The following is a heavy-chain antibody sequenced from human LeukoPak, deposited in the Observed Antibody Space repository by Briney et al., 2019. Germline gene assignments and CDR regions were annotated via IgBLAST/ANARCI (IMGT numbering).Heavy chain of an antibody. CDR1: GFTFSSYG. CDR2: ISYDGSNK. CDR3: AKGGPVDY. Sequence: GGSLRLSCAASGFTFSSYGFHWVRQAPGKGLEWVAVISYDGSNKYYADSVKGRFTISRDNSKNTLYLQMNSLRAEDTAVYYCAKGGPVDYWGQGTLVTVSS. V-gene: IGHV3-30*18. J-gene: IGHJ4*02.